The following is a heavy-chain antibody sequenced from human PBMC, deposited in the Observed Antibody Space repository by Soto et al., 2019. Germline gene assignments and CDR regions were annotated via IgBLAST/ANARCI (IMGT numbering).Heavy chain of an antibody. D-gene: IGHD6-19*01. CDR2: ISGSGGSA. V-gene: IGHV3-23*01. CDR3: VREESGWPSRGYFDL. Sequence: PGGSXRLSWSCSVCSFISYSVKLVRHAPGKGLEWVSVISGSGGSASYADSVQGRFNISRDNSNNTLYLQMNSLRAEDTAIYSCVREESGWPSRGYFDLWGRPTMVNV. CDR1: VCSFISYS. J-gene: IGHJ3*01.